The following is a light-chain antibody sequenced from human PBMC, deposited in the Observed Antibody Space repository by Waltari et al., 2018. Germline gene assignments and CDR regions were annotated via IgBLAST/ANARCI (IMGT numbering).Light chain of an antibody. Sequence: DIQMTQSPSSLSASVGDRVTITCQASRDINNYLNWYQQKPGKAPKLLIYDASTLETGVPSRFSGSGSGTDFVFTISRLQPEDVAVYYCQQYYRIPYTFGQETKLEIK. J-gene: IGKJ2*01. CDR3: QQYYRIPYT. CDR2: DAS. V-gene: IGKV1-33*01. CDR1: RDINNY.